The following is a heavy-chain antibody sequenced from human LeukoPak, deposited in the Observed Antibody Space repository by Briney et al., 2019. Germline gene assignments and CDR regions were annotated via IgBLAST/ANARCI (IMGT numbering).Heavy chain of an antibody. Sequence: GGSLRLSSAASGFTFSDYYMSCICQAPGKGLGCGSYISSSGSTIYYTDSVKVRFTISRDNAKNSLYLQMNSLRAEDTAVYYCARVPYYYGSGSYLGYMDVWGKGTTVTVSS. V-gene: IGHV3-11*01. CDR3: ARVPYYYGSGSYLGYMDV. CDR2: ISSSGSTI. J-gene: IGHJ6*03. CDR1: GFTFSDYY. D-gene: IGHD3-10*01.